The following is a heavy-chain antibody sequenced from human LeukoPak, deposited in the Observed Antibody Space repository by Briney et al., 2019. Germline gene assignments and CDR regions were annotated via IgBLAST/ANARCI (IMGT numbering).Heavy chain of an antibody. CDR1: DDSITMYY. Sequence: SETLSLTCSVSDDSITMYYWTWIRQPPGKGLEWIGYVDHTGSTNFNPSLNGRVSISRDTTKNLFSLRLRSVTAADTAVYYCARDRAYGSGKYWFDPWAREPWSPSPQ. CDR2: VDHTGST. J-gene: IGHJ5*02. D-gene: IGHD3-10*01. CDR3: ARDRAYGSGKYWFDP. V-gene: IGHV4-59*01.